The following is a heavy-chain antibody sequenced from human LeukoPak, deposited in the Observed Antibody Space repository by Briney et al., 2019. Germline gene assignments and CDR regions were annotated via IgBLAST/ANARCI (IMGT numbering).Heavy chain of an antibody. J-gene: IGHJ4*02. CDR3: AARDFWSGPAFDC. D-gene: IGHD3-3*01. Sequence: AGGSLRLSCAASGFTFSSNGTHWVRQAPGKGLEWVAFIRYDGSDKYYADSVKGRFTISRDNSKNTLYLQMNSLRVEDTAVYYCAARDFWSGPAFDCWGQGTLVTVSS. V-gene: IGHV3-30*02. CDR1: GFTFSSNG. CDR2: IRYDGSDK.